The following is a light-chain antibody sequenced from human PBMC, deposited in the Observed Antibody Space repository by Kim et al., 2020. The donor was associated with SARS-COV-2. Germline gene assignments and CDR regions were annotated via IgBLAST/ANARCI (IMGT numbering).Light chain of an antibody. Sequence: IVMTQSPATLSLSPGETVTLSCRASQSVSSNLVWYQQKPGQTPTMLISYAVKRATRTTARSRSGRSAGKFTLTITDLLSEDVVVYYCRQYNDTSQITFGQGTRLEIK. CDR1: QSVSSN. J-gene: IGKJ5*01. CDR3: RQYNDTSQIT. CDR2: YAV. V-gene: IGKV3-15*01.